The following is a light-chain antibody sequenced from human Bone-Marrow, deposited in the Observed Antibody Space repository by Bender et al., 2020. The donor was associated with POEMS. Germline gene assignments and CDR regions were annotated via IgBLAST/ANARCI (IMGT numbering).Light chain of an antibody. J-gene: IGLJ3*02. Sequence: QPVLTQPPSVSGAPGQRVTISCTGGSSNIGAYHVNWYQQLPGTAPKLVVYSNYQRPSGVPARFSGSKSGTSASLAISDIQSEDEGDYYCSSWDDSLSGWVFGGGTKLTVL. CDR2: SNY. CDR3: SSWDDSLSGWV. V-gene: IGLV1-44*01. CDR1: SSNIGAYH.